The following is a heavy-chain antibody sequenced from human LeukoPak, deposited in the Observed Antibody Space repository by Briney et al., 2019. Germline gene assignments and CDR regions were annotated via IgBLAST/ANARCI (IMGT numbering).Heavy chain of an antibody. V-gene: IGHV3-23*01. CDR3: AKEVTYYYDSSGSPSFDY. CDR1: GFTFISFW. J-gene: IGHJ4*02. D-gene: IGHD3-22*01. CDR2: ISGSGGST. Sequence: GGSLRLSCAASGFTFISFWMHWVRQAPGKGLEWVSAISGSGGSTYYADSVKGRFTISRDNSKNTLYLQMNSLRAEDTAVYYCAKEVTYYYDSSGSPSFDYWGQGTLVTVSS.